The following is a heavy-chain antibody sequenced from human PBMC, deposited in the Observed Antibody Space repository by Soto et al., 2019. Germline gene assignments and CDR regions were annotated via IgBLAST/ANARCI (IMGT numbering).Heavy chain of an antibody. CDR3: ATLQANTAMVTRGWFDP. CDR2: FDPEDGET. Sequence: ASVKVSCKVSGYTLTELSMHWVRQAPGKGLEWMGGFDPEDGETIYAQKFQGRVTMTEDTSTDTAYMELSSLRPEDTAVYYCATLQANTAMVTRGWFDPWGQGTLVTVSS. CDR1: GYTLTELS. J-gene: IGHJ5*02. V-gene: IGHV1-24*01. D-gene: IGHD5-18*01.